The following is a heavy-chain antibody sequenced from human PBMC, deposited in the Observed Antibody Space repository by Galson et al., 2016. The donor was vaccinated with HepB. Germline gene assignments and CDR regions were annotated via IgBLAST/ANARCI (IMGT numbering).Heavy chain of an antibody. V-gene: IGHV5-10-1*01. Sequence: QSGEEGKKPGEERRISGHGSGYSFTTYWISWVRQMPGKGLEWMGRIDPSDSQTNYSPSSQGHVTISGDKSTRTAYLQWSSLKASDTAIYYCARHYSSSERFDFDYWGQGTLITVSS. CDR2: IDPSDSQT. D-gene: IGHD6-6*01. CDR3: ARHYSSSERFDFDY. CDR1: GYSFTTYW. J-gene: IGHJ4*02.